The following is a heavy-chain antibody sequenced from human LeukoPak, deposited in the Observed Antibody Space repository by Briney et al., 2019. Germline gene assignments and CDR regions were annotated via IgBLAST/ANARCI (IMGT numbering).Heavy chain of an antibody. CDR2: IKSKTDGGTT. CDR1: GFTFSNAW. D-gene: IGHD3-10*01. CDR3: WSVRGAFDAFDI. J-gene: IGHJ3*02. V-gene: IGHV3-15*01. Sequence: PGGSLRLSCAASGFTFSNAWMSWVRQAPGKGLEWVGRIKSKTDGGTTDYAAPVKGRFTISRDDSKNTLYLQMNSLKTEDTAVYYCWSVRGAFDAFDIWGQGTMVTVSS.